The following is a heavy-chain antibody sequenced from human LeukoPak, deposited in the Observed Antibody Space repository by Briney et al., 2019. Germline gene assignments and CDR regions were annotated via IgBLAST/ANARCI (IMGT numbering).Heavy chain of an antibody. V-gene: IGHV3-23*01. CDR1: EFTFSNNA. D-gene: IGHD1-26*01. Sequence: GGSLRLSCAASEFTFSNNAMSWVRQAPGKGLEWVSATSTSGGSAYYADSVKGRFTISRDNSKNTLYPQMDSLRADDTAVYYCARYSGSYYYPPAWDLWGQGTLVTVSS. J-gene: IGHJ4*02. CDR3: ARYSGSYYYPPAWDL. CDR2: TSTSGGSA.